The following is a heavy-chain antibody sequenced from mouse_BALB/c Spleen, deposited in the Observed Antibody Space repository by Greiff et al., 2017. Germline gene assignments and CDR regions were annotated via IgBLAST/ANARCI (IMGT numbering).Heavy chain of an antibody. Sequence: QVHVKQSGAELVRPGTSVKVSCKASGYAFTNYLIEWVKQRPGQGLEWIGVINPGSGGTNYNEKFKGKATLTADKSSSTAYMQLSSLTSDDSAVYFCASRGIYYYGSSYYFDYWGQGTTLTVSS. D-gene: IGHD1-1*01. CDR3: ASRGIYYYGSSYYFDY. V-gene: IGHV1-54*01. CDR2: INPGSGGT. J-gene: IGHJ2*01. CDR1: GYAFTNYL.